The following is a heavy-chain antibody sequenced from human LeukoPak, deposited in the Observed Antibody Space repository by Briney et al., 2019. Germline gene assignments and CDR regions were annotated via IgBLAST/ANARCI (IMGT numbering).Heavy chain of an antibody. CDR3: AREVHSSSWYYGWFDP. J-gene: IGHJ5*02. V-gene: IGHV1-8*03. Sequence: GASVKVSCKASGYTFTSYDINWVRQATGQGLEWMGWMNPNSGNTGYAQKFQGRVTITRNTSISTAYMELSSLRSEDTAVYYCAREVHSSSWYYGWFDPWGQGTLVTVSS. CDR1: GYTFTSYD. CDR2: MNPNSGNT. D-gene: IGHD6-13*01.